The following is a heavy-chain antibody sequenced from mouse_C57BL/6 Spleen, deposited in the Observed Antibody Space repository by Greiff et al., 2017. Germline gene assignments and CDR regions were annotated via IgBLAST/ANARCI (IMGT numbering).Heavy chain of an antibody. V-gene: IGHV14-4*01. CDR3: AKGGYDGDVYCAD. D-gene: IGHD2-13*01. J-gene: IGHJ1*03. CDR1: GFNITDDY. CDR2: IDPEHGDT. Sequence: VQLKESGAELVRPGASVKMSCTASGFNITDDYMHWVKQRHEQGLEWIGGIDPEHGDTKYAAKFKGKATLTVDNSSNTAYMQLSRLTSEDSAVYYCAKGGYDGDVYCADWGTGTTVTVSS.